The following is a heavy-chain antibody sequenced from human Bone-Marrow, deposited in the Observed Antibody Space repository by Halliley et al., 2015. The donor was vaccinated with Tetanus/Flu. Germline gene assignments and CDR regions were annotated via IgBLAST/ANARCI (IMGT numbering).Heavy chain of an antibody. V-gene: IGHV3-53*01. CDR3: ARDNYDSSGYYYRWFDP. Sequence: IYSGGSPYTEDSVKGRFTTSRDSSKNTLYLQMNSRRAEDTAVYYWARDNYDSSGYYYRWFDPWGQGTLVTVSS. D-gene: IGHD3-22*01. CDR2: IYSGGSP. J-gene: IGHJ5*02.